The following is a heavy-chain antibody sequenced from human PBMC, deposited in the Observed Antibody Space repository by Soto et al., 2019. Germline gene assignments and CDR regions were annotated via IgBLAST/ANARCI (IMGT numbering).Heavy chain of an antibody. CDR1: GGTFSSYT. D-gene: IGHD2-2*02. Sequence: QVQLVQSGAEVKKPGSSVKVSCKASGGTFSSYTISWVRQAPGQGLEWMGRIIPILGIANYAQKFQGRVTLTAEQSTRTAYMELSSLRSEDTAVYYCAMEYCSSTSCYRDYWGQGTLVTVSS. J-gene: IGHJ4*02. CDR3: AMEYCSSTSCYRDY. V-gene: IGHV1-69*02. CDR2: IIPILGIA.